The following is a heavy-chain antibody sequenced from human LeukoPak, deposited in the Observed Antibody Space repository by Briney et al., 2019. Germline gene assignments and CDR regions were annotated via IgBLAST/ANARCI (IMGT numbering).Heavy chain of an antibody. CDR1: GASISSTTYY. D-gene: IGHD3-10*01. Sequence: SETLSLTYTVSGASISSTTYYWSWLRQPPGKGLEWIGSIYYSGSTYYNPSLKSRVTISVDTSKNQFSLKLSSVTAADTAVYYCARPSNYGFFDYWGQGTLVTVSS. CDR3: ARPSNYGFFDY. V-gene: IGHV4-39*01. J-gene: IGHJ4*02. CDR2: IYYSGST.